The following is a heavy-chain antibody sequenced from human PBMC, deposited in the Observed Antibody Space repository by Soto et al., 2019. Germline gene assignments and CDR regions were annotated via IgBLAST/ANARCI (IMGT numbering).Heavy chain of an antibody. D-gene: IGHD6-13*01. J-gene: IGHJ5*02. CDR1: GGSISSYY. Sequence: SETLSLTCTVSGGSISSYYWSWIRQPPGKGLEWIGYIYYSGSTNYNPSLKSRVTISVDTSKNQFSLKLSSVTAADTAVYYCARQRALAAAGMGNGSGFDPWGQGTLVTVSS. CDR2: IYYSGST. CDR3: ARQRALAAAGMGNGSGFDP. V-gene: IGHV4-59*08.